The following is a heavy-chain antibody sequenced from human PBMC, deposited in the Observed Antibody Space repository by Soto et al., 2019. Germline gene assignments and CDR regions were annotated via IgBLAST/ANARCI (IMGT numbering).Heavy chain of an antibody. V-gene: IGHV3-7*01. CDR2: IKQDGSEK. CDR3: ARLYDILTGYYWDY. CDR1: GFTFSSYW. J-gene: IGHJ4*02. Sequence: GGSLRLSCAASGFTFSSYWMSWVRQAPGKGLEWVANIKQDGSEKYYVDSVKGRFTISRDNAKNSLYLQMNSLRAEDTAVYYCARLYDILTGYYWDYWGQGTLVTVSS. D-gene: IGHD3-9*01.